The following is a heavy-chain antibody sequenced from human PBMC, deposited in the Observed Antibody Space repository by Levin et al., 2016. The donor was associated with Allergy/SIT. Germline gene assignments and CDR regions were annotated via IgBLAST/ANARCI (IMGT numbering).Heavy chain of an antibody. D-gene: IGHD3-22*01. CDR3: AKKYYYDSSGRYAFDI. J-gene: IGHJ3*02. Sequence: WIRQPPGKGLEWVSVISYSGGSTSYADSVKGRFTISRDNSKNTLYLQMNSLRAEDTAVYYCAKKYYYDSSGRYAFDIWGQGTMVTVSS. CDR2: ISYSGGST. V-gene: IGHV3-23*01.